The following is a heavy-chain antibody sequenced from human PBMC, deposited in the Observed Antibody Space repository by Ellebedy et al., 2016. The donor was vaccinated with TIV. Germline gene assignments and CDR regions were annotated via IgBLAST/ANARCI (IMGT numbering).Heavy chain of an antibody. CDR3: AAFPYISSSSAF. V-gene: IGHV1-2*02. J-gene: IGHJ4*02. CDR2: IYPYNGGT. Sequence: ASVKVSCKASGYTFTGYHIHWVRQAPGQGLEWMGWIYPYNGGTNYAQKFQGRVTLTRDTSTRTVYMEMSSLRSDDTAVYYCAAFPYISSSSAFWGQGTLVTVSS. CDR1: GYTFTGYH. D-gene: IGHD6-6*01.